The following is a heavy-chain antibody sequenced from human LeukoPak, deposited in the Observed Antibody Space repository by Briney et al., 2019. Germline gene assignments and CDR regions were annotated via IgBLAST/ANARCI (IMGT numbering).Heavy chain of an antibody. CDR1: GYTFTTYG. J-gene: IGHJ5*02. D-gene: IGHD2-2*01. Sequence: GASVRVSCKASGYTFTTYGISWVRQAPGRGLEWMGWISTYNAITNYAQKLQGRVTMTTDTSTSTSYMELRSLRSDDTAVYYCARYPRYCSSTSCSYNWFDPWGQGTLVTVSS. CDR2: ISTYNAIT. CDR3: ARYPRYCSSTSCSYNWFDP. V-gene: IGHV1-18*01.